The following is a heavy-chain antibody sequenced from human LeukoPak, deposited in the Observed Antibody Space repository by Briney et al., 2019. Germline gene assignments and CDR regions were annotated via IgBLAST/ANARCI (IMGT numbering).Heavy chain of an antibody. V-gene: IGHV4-59*01. CDR3: ARALRARITGTTASVYGMDV. CDR2: IYYSGST. J-gene: IGHJ6*02. Sequence: SETLSLTCTVSGGSISSYYWSWIRRPPGKGLEWIGYIYYSGSTNYNPSLKSRVTISVDTSKNQFSLKLSSVTAADTAVYYCARALRARITGTTASVYGMDVWGQGTTVTVSS. CDR1: GGSISSYY. D-gene: IGHD1-20*01.